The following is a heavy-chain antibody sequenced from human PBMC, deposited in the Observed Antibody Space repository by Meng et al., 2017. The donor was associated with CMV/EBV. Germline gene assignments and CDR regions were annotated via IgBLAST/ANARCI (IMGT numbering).Heavy chain of an antibody. CDR3: ARVHFGDYGMDY. CDR1: GFTVSGNY. Sequence: GGSLKISCAASGFTVSGNYMSWVRQAPGKGLEWVSVIYSGGSTYYADSAKGRFTISRDNSKNTLYLQMNSLRAEDTAVYYCARVHFGDYGMDYWGQGTLVTVSS. J-gene: IGHJ4*02. V-gene: IGHV3-66*02. CDR2: IYSGGST. D-gene: IGHD4-17*01.